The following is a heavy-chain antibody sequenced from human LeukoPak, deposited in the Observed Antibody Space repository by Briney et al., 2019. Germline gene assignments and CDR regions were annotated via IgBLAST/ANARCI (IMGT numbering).Heavy chain of an antibody. CDR1: GYSXTSSW. CDR2: IYPGDSDA. J-gene: IGHJ3*02. D-gene: IGHD5-12*01. V-gene: IGHV5-51*01. Sequence: KIXCXXSGYSXTSSWIGWVRQVPVKGLEWMGIIYPGDSDARYSPSFQGQVTISADKSISTAYLQWSSLKASDNAMYYCARRSATSHDAFDIWGQGTIVTVSS. CDR3: ARRSATSHDAFDI.